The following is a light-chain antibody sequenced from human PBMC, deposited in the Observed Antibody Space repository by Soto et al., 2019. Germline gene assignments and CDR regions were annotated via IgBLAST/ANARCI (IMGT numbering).Light chain of an antibody. CDR3: QHYNDWPPTWT. J-gene: IGKJ1*01. CDR1: QSISTK. V-gene: IGKV3-15*01. CDR2: GAS. Sequence: EIVMTQSPATLSVSPGERATLSCRASQSISTKLAWYQQNPGQAPRVLIYGASTRATGIPARFSGSGSGTVFTLTISSLQSEDVAVYHCQHYNDWPPTWTFGQGTRVEIK.